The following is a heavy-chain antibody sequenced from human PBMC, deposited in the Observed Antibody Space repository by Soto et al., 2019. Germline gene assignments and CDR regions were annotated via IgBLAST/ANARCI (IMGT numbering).Heavy chain of an antibody. V-gene: IGHV3-53*01. CDR2: IYSGGST. CDR1: GFTVSSNY. J-gene: IGHJ1*01. CDR3: ARDRVESGYPEYFQH. D-gene: IGHD3-22*01. Sequence: EVQLVESGVGVIQPGGSLRLSCAASGFTVSSNYMSWVRQAPGKGLEWVSVIYSGGSTYYADSVKGRFTISRDNSKNTLYLQMNSLRAEDTAVYYCARDRVESGYPEYFQHWGQGTLVTVSS.